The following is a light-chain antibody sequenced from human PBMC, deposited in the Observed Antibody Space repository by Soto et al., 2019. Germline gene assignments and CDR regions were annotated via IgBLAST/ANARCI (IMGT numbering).Light chain of an antibody. CDR2: QDS. CDR1: KLGDKY. V-gene: IGLV3-1*01. CDR3: QAWDSSTRV. Sequence: SYELTQPPSVSVSPGQTASITCSGAKLGDKYACWYQQKPGQSPVLVIYQDSKRPSGIPERFSGSNSGNTATLTISGTQAMDEADYYGQAWDSSTRVFGGGTKVTVL. J-gene: IGLJ3*02.